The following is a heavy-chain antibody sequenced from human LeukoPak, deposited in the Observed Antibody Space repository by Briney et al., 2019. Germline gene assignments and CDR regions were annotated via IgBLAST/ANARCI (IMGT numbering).Heavy chain of an antibody. CDR1: GYTFTSHG. CDR2: ISAYNGNT. Sequence: ASVKVSRKASGYTFTSHGISWVRQAPGQGLEWMGWISAYNGNTNYAQKLQGRVTMATDTSTSTAYMELRSLRSDDTAVYYCARRSSIAARRAIDYWGQGTLVTVSS. CDR3: ARRSSIAARRAIDY. V-gene: IGHV1-18*01. J-gene: IGHJ4*02. D-gene: IGHD6-6*01.